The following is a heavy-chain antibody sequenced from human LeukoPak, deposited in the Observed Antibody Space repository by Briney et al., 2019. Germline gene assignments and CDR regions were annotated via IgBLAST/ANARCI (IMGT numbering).Heavy chain of an antibody. CDR3: ARRASGATFDY. CDR2: IYYSGST. D-gene: IGHD3-10*01. CDR1: GGSISSYY. Sequence: PSETLSLTCTVSGGSISSYYWSWIRQPPGKGLEWIGYIYYSGSTNYNPSLKSRVTISVDTSKNQFSLKLSSVTAADTAVYYCARRASGATFDYWGQGTLATVSS. V-gene: IGHV4-59*08. J-gene: IGHJ4*02.